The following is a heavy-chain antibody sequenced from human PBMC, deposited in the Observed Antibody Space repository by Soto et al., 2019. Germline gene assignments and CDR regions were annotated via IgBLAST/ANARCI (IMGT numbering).Heavy chain of an antibody. CDR3: ATDRGDYNSSPDY. J-gene: IGHJ4*02. Sequence: QVQLVESGGGVVQPGRSLRLSCAASGFTFSSYDMHWVRQTPGKGLEWVAVIRHDGSNKYYGDSVKGRFIISRDNSKNTVYLQMNSLRAGDTAVYYCATDRGDYNSSPDYWGQGTLVTVSS. CDR2: IRHDGSNK. CDR1: GFTFSSYD. V-gene: IGHV3-33*01. D-gene: IGHD3-10*01.